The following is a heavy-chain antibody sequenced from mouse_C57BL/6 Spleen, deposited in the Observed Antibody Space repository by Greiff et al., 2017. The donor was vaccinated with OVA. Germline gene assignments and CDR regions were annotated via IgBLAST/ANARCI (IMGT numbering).Heavy chain of an antibody. CDR3: ARPYYYGSSLYYYAMDY. CDR2: ISSGSSTI. Sequence: EVKLQESGGGLVKPGGSLKLSCAASGFTFSDYGMHWVRQAPEKGLEWVAYISSGSSTIYYADTVKGRFTISRDNAKNTLFLQMTSLRSEDTAMYYCARPYYYGSSLYYYAMDYWGQGTSVTVSS. D-gene: IGHD1-1*01. V-gene: IGHV5-17*01. CDR1: GFTFSDYG. J-gene: IGHJ4*01.